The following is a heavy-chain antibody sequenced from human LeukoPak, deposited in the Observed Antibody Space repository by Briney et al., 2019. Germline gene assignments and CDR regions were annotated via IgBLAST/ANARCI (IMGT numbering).Heavy chain of an antibody. CDR3: AKDTTPLRLTNLDY. Sequence: GRSLRLSCAASGFTFDDYAMHWVRQAPGKGLAWVSGISWNSGSIGYADSVKGRFTISRDNAKNSLYLQMNSLRAEDTALYYCAKDTTPLRLTNLDYWGQGTLVTVSS. D-gene: IGHD5-18*01. V-gene: IGHV3-9*01. J-gene: IGHJ4*02. CDR1: GFTFDDYA. CDR2: ISWNSGSI.